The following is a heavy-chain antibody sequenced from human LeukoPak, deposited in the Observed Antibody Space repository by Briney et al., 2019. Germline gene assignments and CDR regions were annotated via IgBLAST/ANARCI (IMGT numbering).Heavy chain of an antibody. J-gene: IGHJ5*02. D-gene: IGHD6-19*01. Sequence: SETLSLTCTVSGGSISSSSYYWGWIRQPPGKGLEWIGYIYYSGSTNYNPSLKSRVTISVDTSKNQFSLKLSSVTAADTAVYYCARDASGWLSGGGWFDPWGQGTLVTVSS. V-gene: IGHV4-61*01. CDR2: IYYSGST. CDR1: GGSISSSSYY. CDR3: ARDASGWLSGGGWFDP.